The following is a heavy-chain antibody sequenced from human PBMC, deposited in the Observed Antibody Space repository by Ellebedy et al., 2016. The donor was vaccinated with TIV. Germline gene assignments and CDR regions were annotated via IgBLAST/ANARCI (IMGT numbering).Heavy chain of an antibody. Sequence: GGSLRLXCAASGFTFSSYSMNWVRQAPGKGLEWVSSISSSSSYIYYADSVKGRFTISRDNAKNSLYLQMNSLRAEDTAVYYCARGAGYGSGRDWFDPWGQGTLVTVSS. CDR1: GFTFSSYS. D-gene: IGHD3-10*01. J-gene: IGHJ5*02. CDR2: ISSSSSYI. CDR3: ARGAGYGSGRDWFDP. V-gene: IGHV3-21*01.